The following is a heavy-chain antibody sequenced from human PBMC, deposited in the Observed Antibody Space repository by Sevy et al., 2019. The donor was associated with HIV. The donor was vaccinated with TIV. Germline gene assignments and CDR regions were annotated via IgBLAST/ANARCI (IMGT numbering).Heavy chain of an antibody. CDR3: TTAGWDDFDDYDDY. J-gene: IGHJ4*02. V-gene: IGHV3-15*01. Sequence: GGSLRLSCAASGFTFSDAWMRWVRQAPGKGLEWVGRIKSKTDGGTTDYAAPVKGRFTISRDDSKTTLYLQMNSLKSEDTGVYYCTTAGWDDFDDYDDYWGQGTLVTVSS. D-gene: IGHD1-1*01. CDR2: IKSKTDGGTT. CDR1: GFTFSDAW.